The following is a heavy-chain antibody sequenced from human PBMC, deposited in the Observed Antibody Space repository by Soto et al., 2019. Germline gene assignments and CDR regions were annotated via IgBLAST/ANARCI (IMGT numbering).Heavy chain of an antibody. CDR1: GGTFSSYA. Sequence: ASVKVSCKASGGTFSSYAISWVRQAPGQGLEWMGGIIPIFGTANYAQKFQGRVTITADESTSTAYMELSSLRSEDTAVYYCARDMALWVIYCSGGRCYSGAFDIWGQGTMVTVSS. D-gene: IGHD2-15*01. CDR2: IIPIFGTA. V-gene: IGHV1-69*13. CDR3: ARDMALWVIYCSGGRCYSGAFDI. J-gene: IGHJ3*02.